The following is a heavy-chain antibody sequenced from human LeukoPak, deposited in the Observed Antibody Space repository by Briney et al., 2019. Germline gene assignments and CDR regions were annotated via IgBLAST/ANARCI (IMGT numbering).Heavy chain of an antibody. J-gene: IGHJ5*02. CDR3: AREGAGIYDFWSGYDS. Sequence: PSQTLSLTCSVSGGSISSGNYYWNWIRQPAGKGLEWIGRIYSDGSTNYNPSLKSRVTMSVDTSKNHLSLKLSPVTAADTAVYYCAREGAGIYDFWSGYDSWGQGTLVTVSS. D-gene: IGHD3-3*01. V-gene: IGHV4-61*02. CDR2: IYSDGST. CDR1: GGSISSGNYY.